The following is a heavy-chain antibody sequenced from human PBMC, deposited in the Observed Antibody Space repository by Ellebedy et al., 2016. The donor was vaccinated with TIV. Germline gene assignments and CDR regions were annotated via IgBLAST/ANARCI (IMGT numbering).Heavy chain of an antibody. CDR3: ARRLVVGARFDS. J-gene: IGHJ4*02. CDR2: VYLSGNS. V-gene: IGHV4-39*01. Sequence: MPGGSLRLSCSVSGVSISDSNYYWDSISQPPGKGLEWIGNVYLSGNSYHSPSVRGRVTVSLDTSRNQFSLKLTSVTAAESAKYFCARRLVVGARFDSWGQGLLVTVSS. D-gene: IGHD2-15*01. CDR1: GVSISDSNYY.